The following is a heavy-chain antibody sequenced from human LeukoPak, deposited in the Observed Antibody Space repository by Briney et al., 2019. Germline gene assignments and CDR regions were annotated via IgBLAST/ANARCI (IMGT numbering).Heavy chain of an antibody. CDR1: RFNDNNYW. V-gene: IGHV3-74*01. Sequence: GGSLRLSCAASRFNDNNYWMHWVRQAPGKGLAWVSRINEDGRVTSYAGSVRGRSTITGDCDENTLHLKMNSRRADNTAVYYGVKDFWGNSDYWGQGTLVTVSS. D-gene: IGHD4-23*01. CDR2: INEDGRVT. CDR3: VKDFWGNSDY. J-gene: IGHJ4*02.